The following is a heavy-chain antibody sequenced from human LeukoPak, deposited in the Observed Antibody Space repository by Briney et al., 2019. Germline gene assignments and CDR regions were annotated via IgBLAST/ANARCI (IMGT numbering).Heavy chain of an antibody. CDR2: IYYSGST. CDR1: GGSISSYF. D-gene: IGHD2-15*01. Sequence: SETLSLTCTVSGGSISSYFWSWIRQPPGKGLEWIGYIYYSGSTNYNPSLKSRVTISVDTSKNQFSLRLSSVTAADTAVYYCARLQYCSGASCYWFDPWGQGTLVTVSS. J-gene: IGHJ5*02. V-gene: IGHV4-59*12. CDR3: ARLQYCSGASCYWFDP.